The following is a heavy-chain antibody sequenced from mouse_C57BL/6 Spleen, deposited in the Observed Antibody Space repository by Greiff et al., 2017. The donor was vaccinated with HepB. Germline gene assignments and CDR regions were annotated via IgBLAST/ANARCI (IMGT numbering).Heavy chain of an antibody. Sequence: EVQLQQSGAELVRPGASVKLSCTASGFNIKDDYMHWVKQRPEQGLEWIGWIDPENGDTEYASKFQGKATITADTSSNTAYLQLSSLTSEDTAVYYWTTWDSSGPAWFAYWGQGTLVTVSA. CDR3: TTWDSSGPAWFAY. J-gene: IGHJ3*01. CDR1: GFNIKDDY. D-gene: IGHD3-2*02. V-gene: IGHV14-4*01. CDR2: IDPENGDT.